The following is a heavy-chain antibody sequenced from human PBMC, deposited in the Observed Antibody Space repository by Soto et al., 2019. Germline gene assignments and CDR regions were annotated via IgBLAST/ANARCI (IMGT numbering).Heavy chain of an antibody. CDR2: ISGSGGST. Sequence: EVQLLESGGGLVQPGGSLRLSCAASGFTFSSYAMSWVRQAPGNGMEWVSAISGSGGSTYYADSVKGRFTISTDNSKNTVYLQMNSLRDEDTAVYYCAKEIVVVVAATYYFDDWGQRTLFTVSS. D-gene: IGHD2-15*01. CDR3: AKEIVVVVAATYYFDD. CDR1: GFTFSSYA. V-gene: IGHV3-23*01. J-gene: IGHJ4*02.